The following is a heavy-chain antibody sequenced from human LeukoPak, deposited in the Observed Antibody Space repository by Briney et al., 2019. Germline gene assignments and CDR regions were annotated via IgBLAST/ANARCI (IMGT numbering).Heavy chain of an antibody. CDR2: INSVGTKT. Sequence: HPGGSLTLSCAASGFAFQAFDMHWVRQAPGKGLEWVSLINSVGTKTYYADSARGRFTVSRDNSKNSLYLQMNSLRTEDTALYYCATWAFYHGLDVWGQGSTVTISS. CDR1: GFAFQAFD. J-gene: IGHJ6*02. CDR3: ATWAFYHGLDV. D-gene: IGHD1-26*01. V-gene: IGHV3-43*02.